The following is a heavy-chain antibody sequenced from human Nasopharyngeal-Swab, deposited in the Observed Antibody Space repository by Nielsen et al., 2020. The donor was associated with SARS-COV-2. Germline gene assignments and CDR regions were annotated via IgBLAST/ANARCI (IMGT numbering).Heavy chain of an antibody. CDR1: GGTFSSYA. V-gene: IGHV1-69*13. Sequence: SVKVSCKASGGTFSSYAISWVRQAPGQGLEWMGGINPICGTANYAQKFQGRVTITADESTSTAYMELSSLRAEDTAVYYCARVFLQLLPPYYYYYMDVWGKGTTVTVSS. J-gene: IGHJ6*03. CDR3: ARVFLQLLPPYYYYYMDV. D-gene: IGHD2-2*01. CDR2: INPICGTA.